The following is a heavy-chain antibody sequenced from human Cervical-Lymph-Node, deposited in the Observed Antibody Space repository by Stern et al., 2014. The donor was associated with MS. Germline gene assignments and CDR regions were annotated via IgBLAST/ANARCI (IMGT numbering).Heavy chain of an antibody. CDR2: ISAYNGEA. Sequence: QVQLGQSGAEVKKPGASVKVSCKASGYTFTTYGITWVRQAPGQGLEWMGWISAYNGEANYVQTLQGRVTMTTDPSTSTAYMDLRSLRSDDTAVYYCARDFGRYCSSTRCSTADSWGQGTLVTVSS. CDR1: GYTFTTYG. V-gene: IGHV1-18*01. J-gene: IGHJ4*02. D-gene: IGHD2-2*01. CDR3: ARDFGRYCSSTRCSTADS.